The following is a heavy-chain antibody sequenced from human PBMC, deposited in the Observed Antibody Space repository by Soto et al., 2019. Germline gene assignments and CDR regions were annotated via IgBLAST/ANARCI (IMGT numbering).Heavy chain of an antibody. Sequence: ASVKVSCKASGYTFTSYGISWVRQAPGQGLEWMGWISAYNGNTNYAQKLQGRVTMTTDTSTSTAYMELRSLRSDDTAVYYCARVKYSPPYYYYGMDVWGQGTTVTVSS. D-gene: IGHD5-18*01. CDR2: ISAYNGNT. J-gene: IGHJ6*02. CDR1: GYTFTSYG. V-gene: IGHV1-18*01. CDR3: ARVKYSPPYYYYGMDV.